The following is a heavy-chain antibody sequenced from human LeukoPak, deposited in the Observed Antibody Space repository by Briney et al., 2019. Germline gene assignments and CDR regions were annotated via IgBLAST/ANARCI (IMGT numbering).Heavy chain of an antibody. D-gene: IGHD3-3*01. V-gene: IGHV3-48*01. Sequence: RTGGSLRLSCAASGFTFSSYSMNWVRQAPGKGLEWVSYISSSSSTIYYADSVKGRFTISRDNAKNSLYLQMNSLRAEDTAVYYCARVDDFWSGYRVQGAFDIWGQGTMVTVSS. CDR1: GFTFSSYS. J-gene: IGHJ3*02. CDR3: ARVDDFWSGYRVQGAFDI. CDR2: ISSSSSTI.